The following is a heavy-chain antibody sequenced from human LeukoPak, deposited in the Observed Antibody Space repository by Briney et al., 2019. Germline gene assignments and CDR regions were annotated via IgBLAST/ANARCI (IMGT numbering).Heavy chain of an antibody. V-gene: IGHV4-59*08. CDR3: ARGPYDYYMDV. Sequence: SETLSLTCTVSGGSISSYYWSWIRQPPGKGLEWIGYIYYSGSTNYNPSLKSRVTISVDTSKNQFSLKLSSVTAADTAVYYCARGPYDYYMDVWGKGTTVTVSS. CDR2: IYYSGST. CDR1: GGSISSYY. J-gene: IGHJ6*03.